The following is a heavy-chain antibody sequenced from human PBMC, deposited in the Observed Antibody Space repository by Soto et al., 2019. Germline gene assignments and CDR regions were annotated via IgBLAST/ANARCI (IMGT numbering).Heavy chain of an antibody. CDR3: ARNLYNTGSFDH. V-gene: IGHV1-8*02. J-gene: IGHJ4*02. D-gene: IGHD3-10*01. CDR2: MTPNSGNT. Sequence: QVQLVQSGAEVKKPGASVKVSCKASGYTFTDYDINWVRQATGQGLEWMGWMTPNSGNTGYAQKFQGRVTMTRDTSRSTAYMELNSLTPEDTAVYYCARNLYNTGSFDHWGQGTLVTVSS. CDR1: GYTFTDYD.